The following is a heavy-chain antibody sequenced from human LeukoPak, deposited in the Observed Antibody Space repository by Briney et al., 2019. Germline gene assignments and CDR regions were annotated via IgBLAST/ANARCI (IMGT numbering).Heavy chain of an antibody. CDR1: GDSISSYY. J-gene: IGHJ4*02. Sequence: SETLSLTCTVSGDSISSYYWSWIRQPPGKGLEWNGNIYSSDSTNYNPSVKSRVTISVDTSKNQFSLKLSSVTAADTAVYYCARARYGGYERYYFDYWGQGILVTVSS. V-gene: IGHV4-59*01. CDR3: ARARYGGYERYYFDY. CDR2: IYSSDST. D-gene: IGHD5-12*01.